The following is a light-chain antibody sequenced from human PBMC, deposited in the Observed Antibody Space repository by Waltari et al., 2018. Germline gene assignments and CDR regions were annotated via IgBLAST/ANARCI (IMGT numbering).Light chain of an antibody. CDR3: QQYYSNPRT. V-gene: IGKV4-1*01. J-gene: IGKJ2*01. CDR1: ESILYPSNNKNF. CDR2: WAS. Sequence: DIQMTQSPSSLSASVGDRVTITFKSSESILYPSNNKNFLGWFQHKPGQPPKMLIYWASTRQSEVPARFSGSGSGTEFTLTISSVQAEDVAIYYCQQYYSNPRTFGQGTRLEIK.